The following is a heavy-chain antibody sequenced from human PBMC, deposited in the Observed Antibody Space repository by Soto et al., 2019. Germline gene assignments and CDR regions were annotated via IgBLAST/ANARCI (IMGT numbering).Heavy chain of an antibody. CDR1: GGTFSSYA. D-gene: IGHD2-15*01. CDR2: IIPIFGTA. Sequence: QVQLVQSGAEVKKPGSSVKVSCKAPGGTFSSYAIIWVRQAPGQGLEWMGGIIPIFGTAKYAQKFQGRVTITADESTSTGYMELSSLRSEDTAVYYCARSQGGSSSLDIYYYYYYGMDVWGQGTKVTVSS. J-gene: IGHJ6*02. V-gene: IGHV1-69*01. CDR3: ARSQGGSSSLDIYYYYYYGMDV.